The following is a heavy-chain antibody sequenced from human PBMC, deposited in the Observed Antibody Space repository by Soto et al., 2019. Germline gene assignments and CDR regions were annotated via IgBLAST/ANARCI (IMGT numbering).Heavy chain of an antibody. V-gene: IGHV1-18*01. D-gene: IGHD2-2*01. J-gene: IGHJ6*02. CDR1: GYTFSSYG. Sequence: QGQLVQSGPEVKKPGASVKVSCKTSGYTFSSYGISWVRQAPGQGLEWMGWISGYNGDTNYAQKVQGRVTMTTDTTMSTAYMELRGQTSDNRAIYYCTKEEYPAYEPYGMDFWGQGTTVTVSS. CDR2: ISGYNGDT. CDR3: TKEEYPAYEPYGMDF.